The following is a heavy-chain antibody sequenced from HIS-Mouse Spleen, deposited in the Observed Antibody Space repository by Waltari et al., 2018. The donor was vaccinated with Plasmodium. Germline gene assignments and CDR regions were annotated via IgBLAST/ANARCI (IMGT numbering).Heavy chain of an antibody. V-gene: IGHV3-23*01. CDR3: AKTIKYYDILTGYPFDY. D-gene: IGHD3-9*01. CDR2: ISGSGGST. J-gene: IGHJ4*02. CDR1: GFTFSRHA. Sequence: EVQLLESGGGLVQPGGSLRLSCAASGFTFSRHALSWVRQAPGKGLEWVSAISGSGGSTYYADSVKGRFTISRDNSKNTLYLQMNSLRAEDTAVYYCAKTIKYYDILTGYPFDYWGQGTLVTVSS.